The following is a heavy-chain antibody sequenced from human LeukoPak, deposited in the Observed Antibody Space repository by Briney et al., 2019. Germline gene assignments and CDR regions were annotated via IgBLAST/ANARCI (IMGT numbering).Heavy chain of an antibody. CDR2: ISISSSYI. Sequence: PRGSLSLSCAASGFTFSSYSMNWVRQAPGKGREWVSSISISSSYIYYADSVKGRFTISRDNAKNSLYLQMNSLRAEDTAVYYCAKPKDNSLSCFDYWGQGTLLTVSS. D-gene: IGHD1-20*01. CDR3: AKPKDNSLSCFDY. V-gene: IGHV3-21*04. J-gene: IGHJ4*02. CDR1: GFTFSSYS.